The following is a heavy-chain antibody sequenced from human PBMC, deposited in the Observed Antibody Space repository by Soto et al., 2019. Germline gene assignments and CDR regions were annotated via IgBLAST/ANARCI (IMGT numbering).Heavy chain of an antibody. D-gene: IGHD2-8*01. Sequence: QLQLQESGPGLVKPSETLSLTCSVSGGSLSSDEYNWGWIRQPPGKGLEWIGRIYYGGITYYNPSLKSRVTISVYTTKNNFSLKLNVVTATDTAVYFGAKRTVGNERGYAFHMWGHGTMVTVSS. CDR2: IYYGGIT. J-gene: IGHJ3*02. CDR1: GGSLSSDEYN. CDR3: AKRTVGNERGYAFHM. V-gene: IGHV4-39*02.